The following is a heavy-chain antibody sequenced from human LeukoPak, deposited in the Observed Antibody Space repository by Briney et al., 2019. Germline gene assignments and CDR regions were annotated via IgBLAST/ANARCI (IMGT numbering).Heavy chain of an antibody. CDR3: ARGTGAFDI. CDR2: IKSDGSFT. D-gene: IGHD1-1*01. Sequence: GGSLRLSCVASGFTFSSHWMHWVRQAPGKGLVWVSHIKSDGSFTNYADSVKGRFTISRDNARNTLYLQMNSLRPEDTAVYYCARGTGAFDIWGQGTKVTVSS. V-gene: IGHV3-74*01. CDR1: GFTFSSHW. J-gene: IGHJ3*02.